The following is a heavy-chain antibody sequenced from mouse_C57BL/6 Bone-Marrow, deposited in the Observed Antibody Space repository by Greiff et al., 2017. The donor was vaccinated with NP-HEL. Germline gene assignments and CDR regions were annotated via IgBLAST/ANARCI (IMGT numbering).Heavy chain of an antibody. J-gene: IGHJ2*01. CDR3: TPYYFDY. CDR2: IRLKSDNYAT. Sequence: EVMLVESGGGLVQPGGSMKLSCVASGFTFSNYWMNWVRQSPEKGLEWVAQIRLKSDNYATHYAESVKGRFTISRDESKSSVYLQMNNLRAEDTGIYYCTPYYFDYWGQGTTLTVSS. CDR1: GFTFSNYW. V-gene: IGHV6-3*01.